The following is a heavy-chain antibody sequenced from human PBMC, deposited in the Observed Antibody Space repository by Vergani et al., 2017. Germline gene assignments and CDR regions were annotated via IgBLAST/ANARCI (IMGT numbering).Heavy chain of an antibody. CDR2: IIPLYGST. CDR1: GVPFSNSG. J-gene: IGHJ4*02. V-gene: IGHV1-69*15. CDR3: AREETASGDYYFEN. D-gene: IGHD3-3*01. Sequence: QVQLVQSGAELKKPGSSVKLSCKASGVPFSNSGYSWIRQAPGQGLEWMGRIIPLYGSTDYTHTFQGRLTISADELSNTVDVELGSLTSEDTAVYFCAREETASGDYYFENWGQGTPVTVS.